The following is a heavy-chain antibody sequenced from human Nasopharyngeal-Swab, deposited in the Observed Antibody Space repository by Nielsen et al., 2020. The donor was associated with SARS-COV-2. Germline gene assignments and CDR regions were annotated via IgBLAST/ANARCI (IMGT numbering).Heavy chain of an antibody. V-gene: IGHV3-74*01. Sequence: GGSLRLSCAASGFTFSTYWMHWVRQAPGKGLVWVSRINSEGSSTTYADPVKGRFTISRDNAKNTLSLQMNSLRVEDTAVYYCARDLDCSSSDCYLDAFDIWGQGTAVTVSS. CDR1: GFTFSTYW. J-gene: IGHJ3*02. D-gene: IGHD2-2*01. CDR2: INSEGSST. CDR3: ARDLDCSSSDCYLDAFDI.